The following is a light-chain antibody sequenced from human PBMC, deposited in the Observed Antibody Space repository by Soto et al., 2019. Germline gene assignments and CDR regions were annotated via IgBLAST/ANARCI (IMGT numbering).Light chain of an antibody. CDR3: QQRSNWV. CDR1: QSISIY. V-gene: IGKV3-11*01. J-gene: IGKJ3*01. Sequence: EIVLTQSPGTLSLSPGERATLSCRASQSISIYLAWYQQKPGQAPRLLIYDASKRAPGIPARFSGSGSGTDFTLTISSLEPEDFGVYYCQQRSNWVFGPGTKVDIK. CDR2: DAS.